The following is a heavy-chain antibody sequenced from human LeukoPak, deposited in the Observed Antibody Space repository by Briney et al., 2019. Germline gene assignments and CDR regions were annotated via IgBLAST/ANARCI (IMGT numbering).Heavy chain of an antibody. V-gene: IGHV3-21*01. J-gene: IGHJ6*03. CDR3: ARWCGSTSCYIYYMDV. CDR2: ISSSSSYI. D-gene: IGHD2-2*02. CDR1: GFTFSSYS. Sequence: PGGSLRLSCAASGFTFSSYSMNWVRQAPGKGLEWVSSISSSSSYIYYADSVKGRFTISRDNAKNSLYLQMNSLRAEDTAVYYCARWCGSTSCYIYYMDVWGKGTTVTVSS.